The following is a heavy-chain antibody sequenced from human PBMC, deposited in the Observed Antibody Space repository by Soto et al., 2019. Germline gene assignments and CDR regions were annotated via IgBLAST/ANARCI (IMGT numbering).Heavy chain of an antibody. CDR1: GGSISSGGYY. D-gene: IGHD3-10*01. J-gene: IGHJ4*02. CDR3: ASRSQHLSGSYYNSLYYFDY. Sequence: SETLSLTCTVSGGSISSGGYYWSWIRQHPGKGLEWIGYIYYSGSTYYNPSLKSRVTISVDTSKNQFSLKLSSVTAADTAVYYCASRSQHLSGSYYNSLYYFDYWGQGTLVTVSS. CDR2: IYYSGST. V-gene: IGHV4-31*03.